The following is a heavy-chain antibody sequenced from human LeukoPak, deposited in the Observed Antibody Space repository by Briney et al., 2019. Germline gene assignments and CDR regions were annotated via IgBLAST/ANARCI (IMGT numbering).Heavy chain of an antibody. CDR3: AKDEMVRGVIAENAFDI. Sequence: TGGSLRLSCAASGFTFTTYWMNWVRQAPGKGLEWVANIKQDINEKYYADSVKGRFTISRDNAKNSLYLQMNSLRAEDMALYYCAKDEMVRGVIAENAFDIWGQGTMVTVSS. D-gene: IGHD3-10*01. J-gene: IGHJ3*02. CDR1: GFTFTTYW. CDR2: IKQDINEK. V-gene: IGHV3-7*03.